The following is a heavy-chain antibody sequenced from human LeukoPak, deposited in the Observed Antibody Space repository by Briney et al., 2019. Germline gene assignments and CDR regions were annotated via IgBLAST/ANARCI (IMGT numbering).Heavy chain of an antibody. V-gene: IGHV3-64*01. CDR3: ATAAMIPH. CDR1: GLSFSRNA. J-gene: IGHJ4*02. CDR2: ISSTGSYT. D-gene: IGHD5-18*01. Sequence: GGSLRLSCAASGLSFSRNAMHWVRQAPGKGLEYVSAISSTGSYTYYANSVKGRFTISRDNSKNTLYLQMGSLRPEDMGVYYCATAAMIPHWGQGTLVTVSS.